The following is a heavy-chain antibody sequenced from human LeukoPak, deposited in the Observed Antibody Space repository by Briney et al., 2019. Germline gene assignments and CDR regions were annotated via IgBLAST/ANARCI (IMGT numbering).Heavy chain of an antibody. CDR1: GFSVISNY. J-gene: IGHJ3*02. Sequence: GGSLRLSCAASGFSVISNYMNWVRQAPGKGLEWVSLIYGDVDTYYVDSVKGRFLISRDNSKDTLHLQMNSPTAEDTAIYYCARRVTVSGGPFDIWGQGTMVTVSS. D-gene: IGHD2-15*01. V-gene: IGHV3-53*01. CDR2: IYGDVDT. CDR3: ARRVTVSGGPFDI.